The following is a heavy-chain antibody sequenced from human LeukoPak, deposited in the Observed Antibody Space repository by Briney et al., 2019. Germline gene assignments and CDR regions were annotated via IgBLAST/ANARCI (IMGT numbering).Heavy chain of an antibody. V-gene: IGHV3-74*01. CDR2: INSDGSST. J-gene: IGHJ4*02. D-gene: IGHD3-10*01. Sequence: GGSLRLSCAASGFTFSSYWMHWVRQAPGKGLVWVSRINSDGSSTSYADSVKGRFTISRDNAKNSLYLQMNSLRAEDTALYYCAKVGPGAGFGEWDYFDYWGQGILVAVSS. CDR3: AKVGPGAGFGEWDYFDY. CDR1: GFTFSSYW.